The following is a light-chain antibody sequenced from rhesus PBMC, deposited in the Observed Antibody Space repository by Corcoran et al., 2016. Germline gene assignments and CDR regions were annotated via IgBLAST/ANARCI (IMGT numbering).Light chain of an antibody. J-gene: IGLJ1*01. Sequence: QPALTQPRSVSGSPGQSVTISCTGTSSDIGAYNFVSWYQQHPGTAPKLMIYEVTKRPSGVSDRFSGSKSGNTASLTISGLQAEDEADYYCSSYAGSNTYIFTTGTRLTVL. CDR1: SSDIGAYNF. V-gene: IGLV2-32*02. CDR2: EVT. CDR3: SSYAGSNTYI.